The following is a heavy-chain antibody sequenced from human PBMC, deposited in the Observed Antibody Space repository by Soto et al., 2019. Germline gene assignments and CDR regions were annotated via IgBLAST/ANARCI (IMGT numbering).Heavy chain of an antibody. V-gene: IGHV3-7*01. D-gene: IGHD6-19*01. CDR2: VKQDGGEK. CDR3: ASGGGWSFDH. J-gene: IGHJ4*02. CDR1: GFNFNQYW. Sequence: AHLVESGGGLVQPGGSLRLSCSASGFNFNQYWMSWVRQAPGKGLEWVANVKQDGGEKNYVDSVRGRFTISRDNTKNSLYLQMDSLRVEDTALYYCASGGGWSFDHWGQGTLVTVSS.